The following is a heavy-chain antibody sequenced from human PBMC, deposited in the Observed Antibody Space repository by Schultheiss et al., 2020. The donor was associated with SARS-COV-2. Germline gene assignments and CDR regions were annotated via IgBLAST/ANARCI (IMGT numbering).Heavy chain of an antibody. D-gene: IGHD2-15*01. CDR2: ISAYNGNT. J-gene: IGHJ6*02. CDR1: GYTFSSYG. CDR3: AKGVVPYYYYYGMDV. V-gene: IGHV1-18*01. Sequence: ASVKVSCKASGYTFSSYGISWVRQAPGQGLEWMGWISAYNGNTNYAQKLQGRVTMTTDTSTSTAYMELSSLRSEDTAVYYCAKGVVPYYYYYGMDVWGQGTTVTVSS.